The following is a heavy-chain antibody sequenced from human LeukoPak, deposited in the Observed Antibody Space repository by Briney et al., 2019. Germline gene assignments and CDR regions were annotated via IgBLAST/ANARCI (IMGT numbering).Heavy chain of an antibody. CDR2: IFYSGSS. J-gene: IGHJ4*02. V-gene: IGHV4-59*01. CDR1: GGSISSYY. D-gene: IGHD6-13*01. CDR3: ARAHTSNWYMDY. Sequence: KASETLSLTCSVSGGSISSYYWSWIRRPPGKGLEWIGYIFYSGSSNYNPSLKSRVTMSVDTSENQLSLKLRSVTAADTALYYCARAHTSNWYMDYWGQGTLVTVSS.